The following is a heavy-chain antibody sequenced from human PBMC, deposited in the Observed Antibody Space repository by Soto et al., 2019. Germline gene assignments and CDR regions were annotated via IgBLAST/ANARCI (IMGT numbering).Heavy chain of an antibody. CDR2: IWYDGSNK. V-gene: IGHV3-33*01. CDR1: GFTFSSYG. CDR3: ARVDSRRYYYGMDV. D-gene: IGHD3-22*01. J-gene: IGHJ6*02. Sequence: GGSLRLSCAASGFTFSSYGMHWVRQAPGKGLEWVAVIWYDGSNKYYADSVKGRFTISRDNSKNTLYLQMNSLRAEDTAVYYCARVDSRRYYYGMDVWGQGTTVTVSS.